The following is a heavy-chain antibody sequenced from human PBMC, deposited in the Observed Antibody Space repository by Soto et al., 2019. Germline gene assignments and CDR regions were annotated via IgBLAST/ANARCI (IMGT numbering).Heavy chain of an antibody. CDR1: GGSIGSSSYY. Sequence: TLSVTWRVSGGSIGSSSYYFGWIRQPPGKGLEWIGSLYYTGTTNYNSSLKSRVTISVDTSKNQFSLKLSSVTAADTDVYYCARDVQLADWGQGTLVTVSS. D-gene: IGHD6-6*01. V-gene: IGHV4-39*07. CDR2: LYYTGTT. J-gene: IGHJ4*02. CDR3: ARDVQLAD.